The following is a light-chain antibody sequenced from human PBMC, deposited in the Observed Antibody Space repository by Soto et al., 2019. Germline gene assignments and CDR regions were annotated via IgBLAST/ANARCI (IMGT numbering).Light chain of an antibody. CDR3: SSYTSSSPR. CDR2: DVS. CDR1: SSDVGGYNY. Sequence: QSALTQPASVSGSPGQSITISCTGTSSDVGGYNYVSWYQQHPGKAPKLMIYDVSNRPSGVSNRFSGSKSGNTASLTISGLQAEDEADYYCSSYTSSSPRIGGGTQLTVL. J-gene: IGLJ2*01. V-gene: IGLV2-14*01.